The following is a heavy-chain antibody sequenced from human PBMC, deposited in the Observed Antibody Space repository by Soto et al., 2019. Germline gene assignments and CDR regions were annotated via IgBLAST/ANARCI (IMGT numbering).Heavy chain of an antibody. CDR3: AKDYDETGFAH. Sequence: QVQLVESGGGVVQPGRSLRLSCAASGFTFRTFGMHWVRQAPGMGLEWVASISNDAKNDYYTDSVRGRFTISRDNSRDALYLEMSSLRVEDTARYYCAKDYDETGFAHWGQGILVTVSA. CDR2: ISNDAKND. V-gene: IGHV3-30*18. CDR1: GFTFRTFG. D-gene: IGHD3-3*01. J-gene: IGHJ4*02.